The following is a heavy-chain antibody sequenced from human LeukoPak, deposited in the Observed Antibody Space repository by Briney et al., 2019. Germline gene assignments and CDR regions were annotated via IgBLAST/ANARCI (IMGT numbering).Heavy chain of an antibody. CDR3: AKGDYSSGWYLDY. Sequence: PGGSLRLSCAASGFTVSSNYMSWVRQAPGKGLEWVSVIYSGGSTYYADSVKGRFTISRGNSKNTLSLQMNSLRAEDTAVYYCAKGDYSSGWYLDYWGQGTLVTVSS. V-gene: IGHV3-53*01. CDR2: IYSGGST. CDR1: GFTVSSNY. D-gene: IGHD6-19*01. J-gene: IGHJ4*02.